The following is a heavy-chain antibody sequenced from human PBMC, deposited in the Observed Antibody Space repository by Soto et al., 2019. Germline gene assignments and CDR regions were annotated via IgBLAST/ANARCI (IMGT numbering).Heavy chain of an antibody. CDR1: GGSFSGYY. J-gene: IGHJ4*02. CDR2: INHSGST. D-gene: IGHD2-8*02. V-gene: IGHV4-34*01. Sequence: ETLSLSCAVYGGSFSGYYWSWVRQPPGKGLEWIGEINHSGSTNYNPSLKSRVTISVDTSKNQFSLKLSSVTAADTAVYYCARGFTEETAHFDYWAQGPLVPFSS. CDR3: ARGFTEETAHFDY.